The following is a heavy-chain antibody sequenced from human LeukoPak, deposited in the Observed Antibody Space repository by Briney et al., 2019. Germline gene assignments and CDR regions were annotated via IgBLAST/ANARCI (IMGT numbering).Heavy chain of an antibody. D-gene: IGHD1-26*01. CDR3: ARGGGGSRTGHDY. Sequence: PGGSLRLSCAASGFTFSSYSMNWVHQAPGKGLEWVSSISSSSSYIYYADSVKDRFTISRDNAKNSLYLQMNSLRAEDTAVYYCARGGGGSRTGHDYWGQGTLVTVSS. J-gene: IGHJ4*02. CDR1: GFTFSSYS. CDR2: ISSSSSYI. V-gene: IGHV3-21*01.